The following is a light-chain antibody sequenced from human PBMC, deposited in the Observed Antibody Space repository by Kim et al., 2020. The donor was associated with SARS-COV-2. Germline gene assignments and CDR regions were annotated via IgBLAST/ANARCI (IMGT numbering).Light chain of an antibody. CDR3: QVWANSVI. CDR1: NIGTKH. J-gene: IGLJ2*01. V-gene: IGLV3-9*01. CDR2: RDN. Sequence: SYELTQPLSVSVALGQTASISCGGDNIGTKHVQWYQQKAGQAPMLVIYRDNNRPSGIPERFSGSNSGNTATLTISVAQVGDEAEYYWQVWANSVIFGGGT.